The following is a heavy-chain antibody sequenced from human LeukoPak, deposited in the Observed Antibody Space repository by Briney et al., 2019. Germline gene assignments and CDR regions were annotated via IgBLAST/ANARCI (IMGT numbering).Heavy chain of an antibody. J-gene: IGHJ3*02. V-gene: IGHV3-48*03. CDR3: AREGKYTDAFDI. CDR1: GFTFSSYE. D-gene: IGHD6-6*01. Sequence: PGGSLRLSCAASGFTFSSYEMNWVRQAPGKGLERVSYISSSGSTIYYADSVKGRFTISRDNAKNSLYLQMNSLRAEDTAVYYCAREGKYTDAFDIWGQGTMVT. CDR2: ISSSGSTI.